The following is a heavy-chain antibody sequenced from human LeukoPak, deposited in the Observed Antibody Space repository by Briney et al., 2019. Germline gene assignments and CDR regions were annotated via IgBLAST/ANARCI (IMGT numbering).Heavy chain of an antibody. CDR2: IYSGGST. CDR1: GFTVSSNY. Sequence: AGSLRLSCAASGFTVSSNYMSWLRQAPGKGLVWVSVIYSGGSTYYADSVKGRFTISRDNSKNTLYLQMNSPRAEDTAVYYCARDLEGFDPWGQGTLVTVSS. V-gene: IGHV3-53*01. J-gene: IGHJ5*02. CDR3: ARDLEGFDP.